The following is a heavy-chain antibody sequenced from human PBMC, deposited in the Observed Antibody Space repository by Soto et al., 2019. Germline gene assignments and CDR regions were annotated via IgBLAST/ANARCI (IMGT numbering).Heavy chain of an antibody. J-gene: IGHJ4*02. CDR2: IIPILGIA. V-gene: IGHV1-69*02. CDR3: ESPYYYGSGQFELDY. D-gene: IGHD3-10*01. Sequence: QVQLVQSGAEVKKPGSSVKVSCKASGGTFSSYTISWVRQAPGQGLEWMGRIIPILGIANYAQKFQGRVTITADKDTSTAYMELSSLRSEDTAVYYCESPYYYGSGQFELDYWGQGTLVTVSS. CDR1: GGTFSSYT.